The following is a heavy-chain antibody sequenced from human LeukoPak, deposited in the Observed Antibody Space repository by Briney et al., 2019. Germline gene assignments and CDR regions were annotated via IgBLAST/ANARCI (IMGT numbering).Heavy chain of an antibody. CDR3: ARAPTVLVGYCSSSSCQADY. Sequence: PGGSLRLSCTASGFTFSVYTIHWVRQAPGKGLEWVSAIDPSSTYIYYADSVKGRFTISRDNAENSLYLQMNSLRVEDTAVYYCARAPTVLVGYCSSSSCQADYWGQGTLVTVSS. CDR2: IDPSSTYI. CDR1: GFTFSVYT. V-gene: IGHV3-21*01. D-gene: IGHD2-2*01. J-gene: IGHJ4*02.